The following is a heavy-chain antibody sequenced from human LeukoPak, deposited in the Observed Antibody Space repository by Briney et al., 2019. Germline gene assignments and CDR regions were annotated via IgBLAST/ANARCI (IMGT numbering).Heavy chain of an antibody. D-gene: IGHD5-12*01. CDR1: GGSFSGYY. V-gene: IGHV4-34*01. CDR3: ARVGSYRWLRNWFDP. CDR2: INHSGST. J-gene: IGHJ5*02. Sequence: SETLSLTCAVYGGSFSGYYWSWIRRPPGKGLEWIGEINHSGSTNYNPSLKSRVTISVDTSKNQFSLKLSSVTAADTAVYYCARVGSYRWLRNWFDPWGQGTLVTVSS.